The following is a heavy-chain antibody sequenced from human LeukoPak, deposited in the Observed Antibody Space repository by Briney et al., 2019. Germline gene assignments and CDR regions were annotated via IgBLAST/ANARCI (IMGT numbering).Heavy chain of an antibody. J-gene: IGHJ3*02. CDR2: VGGSGGTT. Sequence: PGGSLRLSCAASGFTFSSYEMNWVRQAPGKGLEWVSTVGGSGGTTYYADSVQGRFTISRDNSKNTVFLQMNSLRAEDTAVYYCAKVRNYYGSGRKIDAFDIWGQGTMVPVSS. CDR3: AKVRNYYGSGRKIDAFDI. CDR1: GFTFSSYE. D-gene: IGHD3-10*01. V-gene: IGHV3-23*01.